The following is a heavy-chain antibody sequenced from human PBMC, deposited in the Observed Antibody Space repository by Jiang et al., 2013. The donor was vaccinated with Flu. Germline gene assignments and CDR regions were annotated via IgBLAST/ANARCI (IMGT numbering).Heavy chain of an antibody. V-gene: IGHV4-59*01. Sequence: GLESGLGISITWEHRLQPSLKSRVTISVDTSKNQFSLKLISVTAADTAVYYCARARGNYDAFDIWGQGTMVTVSS. D-gene: IGHD4-11*01. CDR3: ARARGNYDAFDI. J-gene: IGHJ3*02. CDR2: SITWEH.